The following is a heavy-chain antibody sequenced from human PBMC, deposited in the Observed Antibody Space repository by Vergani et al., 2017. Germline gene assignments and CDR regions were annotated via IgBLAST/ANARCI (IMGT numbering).Heavy chain of an antibody. J-gene: IGHJ4*02. CDR1: GFTFSSYA. CDR2: ISGSGGST. CDR3: AKEGTDSSSWSK. D-gene: IGHD6-13*01. Sequence: EVQLLESGGGLVQSGGSLRLSCAGSGFTFSSYAMSWVRQAPGKGLEWVSTISGSGGSTYYADSVKGRFTICRDNSKNTLYLQMNSLRAEDTAVYYCAKEGTDSSSWSKWGEGTLVTVSS. V-gene: IGHV3-23*01.